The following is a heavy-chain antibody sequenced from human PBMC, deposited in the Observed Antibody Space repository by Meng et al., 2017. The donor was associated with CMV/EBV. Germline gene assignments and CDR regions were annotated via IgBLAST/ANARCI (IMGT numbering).Heavy chain of an antibody. J-gene: IGHJ6*02. CDR1: GGSISSSNW. CDR3: ARGGGSTDYYRSNYYYYGMDV. CDR2: IYHSGST. Sequence: GSLRLSCAVSGGSISSSNWWSWVRQPPGKGLEWIGEIYHSGSTNYNPSLKSRVTISVDTSKNQFSLKLSSVTAADTAVYYCARGGGSTDYYRSNYYYYGMDVRGQGTTVTVSS. D-gene: IGHD3-22*01. V-gene: IGHV4-4*02.